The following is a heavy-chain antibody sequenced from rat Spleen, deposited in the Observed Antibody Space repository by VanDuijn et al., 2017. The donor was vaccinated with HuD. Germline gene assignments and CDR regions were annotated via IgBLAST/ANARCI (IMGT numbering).Heavy chain of an antibody. CDR2: ITKTGGSP. CDR3: TRLEPGYNSNWFAY. Sequence: EVKLVETGGGLGHPGESLKLSCVASGFTFSSYWMTWIRQAPGKGLEWVASITKTGGSPYYPDSVKCRFTISRDNAKSTLYLQMNSLRSEDTATYYCTRLEPGYNSNWFAYWGQGTLVTVSS. V-gene: IGHV5-31*01. J-gene: IGHJ3*01. CDR1: GFTFSSYW. D-gene: IGHD1-4*01.